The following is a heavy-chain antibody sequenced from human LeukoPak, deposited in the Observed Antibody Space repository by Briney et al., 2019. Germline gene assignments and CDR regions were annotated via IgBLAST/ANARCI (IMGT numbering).Heavy chain of an antibody. CDR3: ARQTHEKDTAMEFFDY. CDR1: GYTFTGYY. CDR2: INPNSCGT. J-gene: IGHJ4*02. Sequence: ASVKVSCKASGYTFTGYYMHWVRQAPGQGLEGMGWINPNSCGTNYAQKFQGWVTMARDTSISTAYMELRRLRSDDTAVYYCARQTHEKDTAMEFFDYWGQGTLVTVSS. D-gene: IGHD5-18*01. V-gene: IGHV1-2*04.